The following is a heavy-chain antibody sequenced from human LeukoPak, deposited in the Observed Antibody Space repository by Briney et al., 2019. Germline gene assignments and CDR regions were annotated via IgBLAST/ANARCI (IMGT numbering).Heavy chain of an antibody. CDR1: GYTFTSYG. J-gene: IGHJ5*02. D-gene: IGHD3-22*01. V-gene: IGHV1-18*01. Sequence: ASVKVSCKASGYTFTSYGFSWVRQAPGQGLEWMGWISAYNGNTNYAQKLQGRVTMTTDTSTSTAYMELRSLRSDDTAVYYCARRRDYDSSGYYYFDPWGQGTLVTVSS. CDR2: ISAYNGNT. CDR3: ARRRDYDSSGYYYFDP.